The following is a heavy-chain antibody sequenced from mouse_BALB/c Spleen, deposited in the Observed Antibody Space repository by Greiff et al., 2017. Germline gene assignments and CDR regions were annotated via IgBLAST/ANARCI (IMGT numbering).Heavy chain of an antibody. CDR2: IWAGGST. D-gene: IGHD2-4*01. J-gene: IGHJ4*01. CDR3: ARAPYDYDYAMDY. V-gene: IGHV2-9*02. Sequence: QVQLKESGPGLVAPSQSLSITCTVSGFSLTSYGVHWVRQPPGKGLEWLGVIWAGGSTNYNSALMSRLSISKDNSKSQVFLKMNSLQTDDTAMYYCARAPYDYDYAMDYWGQGTSVTVSS. CDR1: GFSLTSYG.